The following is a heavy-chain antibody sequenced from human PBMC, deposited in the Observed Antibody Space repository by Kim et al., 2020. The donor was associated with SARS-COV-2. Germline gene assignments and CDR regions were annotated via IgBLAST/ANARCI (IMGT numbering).Heavy chain of an antibody. Sequence: GGSLRLSCAASGFTFSSYGMHWVRQAPGKGLEWVAVISYDGSNKYYADSVKGRFTISRDNSKNTLYLQMNSLRAEDTAVYYCARDRFPGYSYGPYFDYWGQGTLVTVSS. CDR3: ARDRFPGYSYGPYFDY. CDR2: ISYDGSNK. CDR1: GFTFSSYG. D-gene: IGHD5-18*01. J-gene: IGHJ4*02. V-gene: IGHV3-33*05.